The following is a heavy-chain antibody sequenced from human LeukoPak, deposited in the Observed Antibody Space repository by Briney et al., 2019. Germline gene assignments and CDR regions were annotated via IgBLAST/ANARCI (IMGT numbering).Heavy chain of an antibody. V-gene: IGHV3-30*02. D-gene: IGHD6-19*01. CDR3: AKGSSGRYGEDFDY. Sequence: GGSLRLSSAASGFTFSSYGMHWVRQAPGKGLEWVAFIRYDGSNKYYADSVKGRFTISRDNSKNTLYLQMNSLRAEDTAVYYCAKGSSGRYGEDFDYWGQGTLVTVSS. J-gene: IGHJ4*02. CDR1: GFTFSSYG. CDR2: IRYDGSNK.